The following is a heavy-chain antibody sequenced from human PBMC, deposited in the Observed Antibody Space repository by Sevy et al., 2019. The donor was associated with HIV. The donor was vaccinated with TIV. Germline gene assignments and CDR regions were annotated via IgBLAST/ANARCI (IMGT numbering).Heavy chain of an antibody. D-gene: IGHD4-17*01. CDR3: ARMLYGDYAYYFDY. CDR1: GFSLSTSGMC. CDR2: IDWDDGK. Sequence: SGPTLVNPTQTLTLTCTFSGFSLSTSGMCVSWIRQPPGKALEWLALIDWDDGKYYSTSLKTSLTISKDTSKKQVVLTMTNMDPVDTATYYCARMLYGDYAYYFDYWGQGTLVTVSS. V-gene: IGHV2-70*01. J-gene: IGHJ4*02.